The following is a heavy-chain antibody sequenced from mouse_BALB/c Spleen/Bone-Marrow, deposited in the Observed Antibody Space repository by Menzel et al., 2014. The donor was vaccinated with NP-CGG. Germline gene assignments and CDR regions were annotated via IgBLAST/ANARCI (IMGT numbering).Heavy chain of an antibody. CDR3: TRESYGYATDH. D-gene: IGHD1-1*01. V-gene: IGHV5-12*02. CDR1: GFIFSDYS. J-gene: IGHJ4*01. CDR2: ISNGDGST. Sequence: EVMLVESGGGLVQPGGSLKLPCETSGFIFSDYSMYWVPQPPDRRLEWVAYISNGDGSTYYPDTVKGRFTISRDNAKNSLYLQMSRLKSEDTAMYYCTRESYGYATDHWGQGTSVTVSS.